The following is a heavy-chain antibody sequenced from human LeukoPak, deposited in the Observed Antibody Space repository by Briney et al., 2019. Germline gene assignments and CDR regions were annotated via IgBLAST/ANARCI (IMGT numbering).Heavy chain of an antibody. D-gene: IGHD2-2*02. CDR1: GYSISSGYY. J-gene: IGHJ3*02. V-gene: IGHV4-38-2*02. Sequence: PSETLSLTCTVSGYSISSGYYWGWIRQPPGKGLEWIGSINHSGSTNYNPPLKSRVTISVDTSKNQFSLKLSSVTAADTAVYYCARERRGYCSSTSCYISSHGAFDIWGQGTMVTVSS. CDR3: ARERRGYCSSTSCYISSHGAFDI. CDR2: INHSGST.